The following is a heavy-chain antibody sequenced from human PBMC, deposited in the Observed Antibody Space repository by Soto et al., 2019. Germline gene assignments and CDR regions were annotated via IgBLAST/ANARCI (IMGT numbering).Heavy chain of an antibody. CDR1: GGTFSSYT. V-gene: IGHV5-51*01. D-gene: IGHD4-17*01. CDR3: AFPYGDSLFGNY. CDR2: IFPADSDT. J-gene: IGHJ4*02. Sequence: KVSCKASGGTFSSYTISWVRQMPGKGLEWMGIIFPADSDTRYRPSFQGQVTISADKSINTAYLQWSSLKASDTAMYYCAFPYGDSLFGNYWGQGTLVTVSS.